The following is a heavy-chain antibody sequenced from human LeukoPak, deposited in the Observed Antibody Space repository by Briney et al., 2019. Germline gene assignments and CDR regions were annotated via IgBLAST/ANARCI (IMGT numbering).Heavy chain of an antibody. J-gene: IGHJ3*02. V-gene: IGHV3-30*04. D-gene: IGHD4-17*01. CDR1: GFTFSSYA. Sequence: GRSLRLSCAASGFTFSSYAMHWVRQAPGKGLERVAVISYDGSNKYYADSVKGRFTISRDNSKNTLYLQMNSLRAEDTAVYYCARDRGYGDYVDGGTEGGAFDIWGQGTMVTVSS. CDR3: ARDRGYGDYVDGGTEGGAFDI. CDR2: ISYDGSNK.